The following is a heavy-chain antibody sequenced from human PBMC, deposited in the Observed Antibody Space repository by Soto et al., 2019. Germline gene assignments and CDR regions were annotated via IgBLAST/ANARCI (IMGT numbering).Heavy chain of an antibody. CDR3: ARSRVTIFAPDGNYYHYYYMDV. D-gene: IGHD3-3*01. J-gene: IGHJ6*03. CDR2: ISSSSSTI. V-gene: IGHV3-48*01. CDR1: GFTFSSYS. Sequence: GGSLRLSCAASGFTFSSYSMNWVRQAPGKGLEWVSYISSSSSTIYYADSVKGRFTISRDNAKNSLYLQMNSLRAEDTAVYYCARSRVTIFAPDGNYYHYYYMDVWGKGTTVTVSS.